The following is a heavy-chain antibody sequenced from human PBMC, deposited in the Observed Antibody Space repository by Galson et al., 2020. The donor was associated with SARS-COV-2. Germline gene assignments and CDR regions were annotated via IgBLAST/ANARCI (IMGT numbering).Heavy chain of an antibody. V-gene: IGHV3-9*01. CDR1: GFPFDDYA. CDR3: AKDGYSSSSRLDV. D-gene: IGHD5-18*01. J-gene: IGHJ6*02. CDR2: ISWNGGNI. Sequence: GGSLRLSCVVSGFPFDDYAMHWVRQAPGKGLEWVSGISWNGGNIGYADSVKGRFTISRDNAKNSLYLQMSSLRGEDTALYYCAKDGYSSSSRLDVWGQGTTVIVSS.